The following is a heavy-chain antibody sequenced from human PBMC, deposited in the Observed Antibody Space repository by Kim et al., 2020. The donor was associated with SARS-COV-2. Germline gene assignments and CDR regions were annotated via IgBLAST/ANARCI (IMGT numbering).Heavy chain of an antibody. CDR3: ARREEFSGYDGDYYCYGVDV. D-gene: IGHD5-12*01. V-gene: IGHV4-39*01. CDR1: GGSISVSNFF. Sequence: SETLSLTCSVSGGSISVSNFFWVWFRQPPGKGLEWIASLYYNGGTYYNPSLKSRVTISGDTSKNQFSLTLSSVTAADTAVYYCARREEFSGYDGDYYCYGVDVWGQGTTVIVSS. CDR2: LYYNGGT. J-gene: IGHJ6*02.